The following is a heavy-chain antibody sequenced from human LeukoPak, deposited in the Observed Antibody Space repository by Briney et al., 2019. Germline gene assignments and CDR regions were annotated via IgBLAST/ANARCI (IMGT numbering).Heavy chain of an antibody. V-gene: IGHV4-34*01. CDR1: GGPFNDYY. CDR3: ARSGRDVGFAFDI. CDR2: INHSGST. D-gene: IGHD5-12*01. Sequence: SETLSLTCAVYGGPFNDYYWNWLRPPPGKGLEWIGEINHSGSTNYHPSYKSRVTISLDTSQNHFSLKLTSVTAADTAVYYCARSGRDVGFAFDIWGQGTLVTISS. J-gene: IGHJ3*02.